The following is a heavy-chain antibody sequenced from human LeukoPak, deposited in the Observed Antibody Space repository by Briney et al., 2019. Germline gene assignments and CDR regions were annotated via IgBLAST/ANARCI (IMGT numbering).Heavy chain of an antibody. CDR3: TTDVATVNDY. CDR2: IKRKTDGGTT. Sequence: GGSLRLSCAASGFTFSNAWMSWVRKARGKGLEWVGRIKRKTDGGTTDYAAAVKDRFTISRDDSKYTLYLQMNSLKTDYTSVYYCTTDVATVNDYWGQGTLVTVSS. D-gene: IGHD5-12*01. V-gene: IGHV3-15*01. CDR1: GFTFSNAW. J-gene: IGHJ4*02.